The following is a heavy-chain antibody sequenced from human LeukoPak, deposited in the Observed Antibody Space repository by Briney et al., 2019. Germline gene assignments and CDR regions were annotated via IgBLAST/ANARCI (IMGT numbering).Heavy chain of an antibody. D-gene: IGHD1-26*01. Sequence: SETLSLTCTVSGGSISSYYWSWIWQPPGKRLEWDGDIYYSGRTYYAASLKGRVTISVDRSKNTFYMQMSCVTAADTAVYYCARLVGGGELLFDSWGQGTLGTVSS. CDR3: ARLVGGGELLFDS. J-gene: IGHJ4*02. CDR2: IYYSGRT. V-gene: IGHV4-59*01. CDR1: GGSISSYY.